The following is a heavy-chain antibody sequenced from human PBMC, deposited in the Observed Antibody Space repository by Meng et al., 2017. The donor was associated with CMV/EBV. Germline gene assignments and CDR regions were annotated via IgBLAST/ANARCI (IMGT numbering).Heavy chain of an antibody. V-gene: IGHV4-39*07. Sequence: SETLSLTCTVSGGTISSSSYYWSWIRQPPGKGLEWIGEINHSGSTNYNPSLKSRVTISVDTSKNQFSLKLSSVTAADTAVYYCARGFKKNRDIVVVPAASRNAFDIWGQGTMVTVSS. J-gene: IGHJ3*02. D-gene: IGHD2-2*01. CDR2: INHSGST. CDR3: ARGFKKNRDIVVVPAASRNAFDI. CDR1: GGTISSSSYY.